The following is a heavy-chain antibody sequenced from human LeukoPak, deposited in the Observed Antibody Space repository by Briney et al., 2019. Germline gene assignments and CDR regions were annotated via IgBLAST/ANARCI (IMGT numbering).Heavy chain of an antibody. Sequence: VKPSETLSLTCTVSGGSISSYYWSWIRQPPGKGLEWIGYIYYSGSTNYNPSLKSRVTISVDTSKNQFSLKLSSVTAADTAVYYCARDRITITIFGVVTAGGFDPWGQGTLVTVSS. J-gene: IGHJ5*02. D-gene: IGHD3-3*01. CDR2: IYYSGST. V-gene: IGHV4-59*01. CDR3: ARDRITITIFGVVTAGGFDP. CDR1: GGSISSYY.